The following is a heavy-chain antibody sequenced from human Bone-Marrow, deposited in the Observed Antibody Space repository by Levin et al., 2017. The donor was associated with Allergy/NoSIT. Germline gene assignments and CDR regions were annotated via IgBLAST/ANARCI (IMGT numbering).Heavy chain of an antibody. Sequence: ASVKVSCKASGYTFTSYDINWVRQATGQGLEWMGWMNPNSGNTGYAQKFQGRVTMTRNTSISTAYMELSSLRSEDTAVYYCARYSYGSPLYNWFDPWGQGTLVTVSS. CDR1: GYTFTSYD. CDR2: MNPNSGNT. CDR3: ARYSYGSPLYNWFDP. J-gene: IGHJ5*02. D-gene: IGHD5-18*01. V-gene: IGHV1-8*01.